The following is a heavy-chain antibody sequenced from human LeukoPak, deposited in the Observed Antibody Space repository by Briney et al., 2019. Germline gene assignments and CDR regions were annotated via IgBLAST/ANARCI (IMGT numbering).Heavy chain of an antibody. Sequence: GGSLRLSCAASGFTFSDYYMSWIRQAPGKGLEWVSYISNSGNTMYYADSVKGRFTISRDNAKNSLYLQMNSLRAEDTAMYYCARFFSWSDYYDYWGQGTLVTVSS. CDR1: GFTFSDYY. D-gene: IGHD3-3*01. CDR2: ISNSGNTM. CDR3: ARFFSWSDYYDY. V-gene: IGHV3-11*01. J-gene: IGHJ4*02.